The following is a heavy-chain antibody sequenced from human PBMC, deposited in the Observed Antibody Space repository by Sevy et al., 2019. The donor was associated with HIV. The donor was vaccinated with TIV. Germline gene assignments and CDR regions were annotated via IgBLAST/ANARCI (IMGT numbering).Heavy chain of an antibody. CDR2: IIPIFGTA. V-gene: IGHV1-69*13. CDR3: ARIPRGYSSSWYNYYGMDV. Sequence: ASVKVSCKASGGTFSSYAISWVRQAPGQGLEWMGGIIPIFGTANYAQKFQGRVTITADESTGTAYMELSSLRSEDTAVYYCARIPRGYSSSWYNYYGMDVWGQGTTVTVSS. J-gene: IGHJ6*02. D-gene: IGHD6-13*01. CDR1: GGTFSSYA.